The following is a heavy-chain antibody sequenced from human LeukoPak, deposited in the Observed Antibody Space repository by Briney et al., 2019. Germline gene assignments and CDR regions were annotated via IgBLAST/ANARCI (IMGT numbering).Heavy chain of an antibody. V-gene: IGHV4-34*01. CDR3: ARGSPRYSSGWYNYFDY. Sequence: SETLSLTCAVYGGSFSGYYWSWIRQPPGKGLEWIGEINHSGSTNYNPSLKSQVTISVDTSKNQFSLKLSSVTAADTAVYYCARGSPRYSSGWYNYFDYWGQGTLVTVSS. J-gene: IGHJ4*02. D-gene: IGHD6-19*01. CDR1: GGSFSGYY. CDR2: INHSGST.